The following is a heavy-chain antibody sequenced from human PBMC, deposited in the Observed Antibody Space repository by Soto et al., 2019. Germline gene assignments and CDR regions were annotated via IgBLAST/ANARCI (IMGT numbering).Heavy chain of an antibody. CDR3: ANDYDILTGYYPY. CDR2: ISYDGSNK. Sequence: PGGSLRLSCAASGFTFRSYGMHWVRQASGKGLEWVAVISYDGSNKYYADSVKGRFTISRDNSKNTLYLQMNSLRAEDTAVYYCANDYDILTGYYPYWGQGTLVTVSS. D-gene: IGHD3-9*01. V-gene: IGHV3-30*18. J-gene: IGHJ4*02. CDR1: GFTFRSYG.